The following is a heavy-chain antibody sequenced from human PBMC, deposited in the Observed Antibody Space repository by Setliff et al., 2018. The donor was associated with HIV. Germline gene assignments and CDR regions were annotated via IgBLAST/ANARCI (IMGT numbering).Heavy chain of an antibody. V-gene: IGHV1-58*02. CDR3: ATDLVGSYNFWGGYYQGPDAFDI. Sequence: SVKVSCKASGFTFTTSAMQWVRQARGQRPEWIGWIVVGSGNTNYAQKFQGRVTITRDMSTSTAYMELSSLRSEDTAIYYCATDLVGSYNFWGGYYQGPDAFDIWGQGTMVIVSS. J-gene: IGHJ3*02. CDR1: GFTFTTSA. CDR2: IVVGSGNT. D-gene: IGHD3-3*01.